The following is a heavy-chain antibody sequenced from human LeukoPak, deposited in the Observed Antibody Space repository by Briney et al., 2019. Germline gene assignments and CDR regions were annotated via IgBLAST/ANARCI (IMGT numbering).Heavy chain of an antibody. CDR1: GFTFSSYS. Sequence: GGSLSLSCAASGFTFSSYSMNWVRQPPGKGREGVSSISSSSSYIYYADSVKGRFTISRDNAKNSLYLQMNSLRAEDTAVYYCATATSYYYMDVWGKGTTVTVSS. D-gene: IGHD5-12*01. CDR2: ISSSSSYI. J-gene: IGHJ6*03. V-gene: IGHV3-21*01. CDR3: ATATSYYYMDV.